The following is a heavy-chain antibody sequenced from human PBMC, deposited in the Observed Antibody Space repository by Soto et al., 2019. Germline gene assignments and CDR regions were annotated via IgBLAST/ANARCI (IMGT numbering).Heavy chain of an antibody. Sequence: EVQLVQSGGGLVQPGRSLRLSCAATGFAFDEYVMHWVRQAPGKGLEWVGSIGWNGASIDYADSVKGRFTISRDNAKNSLLLPMNSLTTEDTALYFCAKSRVVPYFDRWGQGTLVTVSS. CDR1: GFAFDEYV. CDR2: IGWNGASI. V-gene: IGHV3-9*01. D-gene: IGHD2-2*01. CDR3: AKSRVVPYFDR. J-gene: IGHJ4*02.